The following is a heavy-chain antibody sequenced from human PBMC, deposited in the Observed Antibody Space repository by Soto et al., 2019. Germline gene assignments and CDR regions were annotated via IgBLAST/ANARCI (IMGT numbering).Heavy chain of an antibody. J-gene: IGHJ6*04. Sequence: SETLSLTVAVYDGFFSGYYWSLIRQPPGKGLEWIGEINHSGSTNYNPSLKSRVTISVDTSKNQFSLKLSSVTAADTAVYYCARAKRFLEWLPTADLDVWGKGTTVTVSS. CDR2: INHSGST. D-gene: IGHD3-3*01. CDR1: DGFFSGYY. CDR3: ARAKRFLEWLPTADLDV. V-gene: IGHV4-34*01.